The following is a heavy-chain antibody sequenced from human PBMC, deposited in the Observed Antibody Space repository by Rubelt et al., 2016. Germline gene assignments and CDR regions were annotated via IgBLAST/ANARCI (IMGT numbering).Heavy chain of an antibody. CDR2: ISAYNGNT. V-gene: IGHV1-18*01. CDR3: ARAYYDSSGPDY. J-gene: IGHJ4*02. Sequence: QVQLVQSDTEVKKPGASVKVSCKASGYTFTSYGISWVRQAPGQGLEWMGWISAYNGNTNFPGIRKGRGTRTEDTAPGEADMWLRSLRSDDTAVYYCARAYYDSSGPDYWGQGTLVTVSS. D-gene: IGHD3-22*01. CDR1: GYTFTSYG.